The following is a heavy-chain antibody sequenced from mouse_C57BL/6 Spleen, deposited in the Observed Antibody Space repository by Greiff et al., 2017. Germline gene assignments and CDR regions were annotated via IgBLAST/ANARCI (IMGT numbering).Heavy chain of an antibody. CDR2: IDSSYSYP. CDR3: SRWTLDY. Sequence: QVQLQQSGAELVMPGASVKLSCKASGYTFTSYWMHWVKQRPGQGLAWIAEIDSSYSYPNYNQKFKGKSTLPVDKYSSAAYMQLSSLTSTDSAVYSRSRWTLDYWGQGTTLTVSS. CDR1: GYTFTSYW. J-gene: IGHJ2*01. V-gene: IGHV1-69*01.